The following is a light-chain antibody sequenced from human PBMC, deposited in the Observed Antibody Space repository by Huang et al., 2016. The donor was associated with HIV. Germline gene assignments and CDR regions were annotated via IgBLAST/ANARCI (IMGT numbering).Light chain of an antibody. CDR1: QSISSW. CDR3: QQYNSYSCT. CDR2: KAS. V-gene: IGKV1-5*03. J-gene: IGKJ1*01. Sequence: DIQMNQSPSTLSASVGDRVTITCRASQSISSWLAWYQQKPGKAPKLLIYKASSLESGVPSRCSGSGSGTEFTLTISRLQPDDFATYYCQQYNSYSCTFGQGTKVEIK.